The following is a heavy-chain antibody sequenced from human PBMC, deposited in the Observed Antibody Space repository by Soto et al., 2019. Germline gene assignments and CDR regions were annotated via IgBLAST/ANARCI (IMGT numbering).Heavy chain of an antibody. J-gene: IGHJ6*03. V-gene: IGHV3-23*01. CDR2: ISGSGGST. Sequence: GGAPGPSRAAPGFPFWSYSLSWVPQAPGEGLEWVSAISGSGGSTYYADSVKGRFTISRDNSKNTLYLQMNSLRAEDTAVYYCAKGGDRVGYYYYLDVWGKGTTVTVSS. CDR1: GFPFWSYS. D-gene: IGHD5-12*01. CDR3: AKGGDRVGYYYYLDV.